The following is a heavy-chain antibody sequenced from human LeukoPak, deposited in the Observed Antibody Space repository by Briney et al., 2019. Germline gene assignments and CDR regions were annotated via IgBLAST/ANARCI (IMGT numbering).Heavy chain of an antibody. V-gene: IGHV5-51*01. J-gene: IGHJ4*02. D-gene: IGHD4-23*01. CDR2: IHPGDSDT. Sequence: GESLQISCKGSGYRFTSYWIGWVRQMPGKGLEWMGIIHPGDSDTRYGPSFQGQVTISADKSSSTAYLQWRSLKASDNAMYYCARRDLGYVGNSPRFDYWGQGTLVTVSS. CDR3: ARRDLGYVGNSPRFDY. CDR1: GYRFTSYW.